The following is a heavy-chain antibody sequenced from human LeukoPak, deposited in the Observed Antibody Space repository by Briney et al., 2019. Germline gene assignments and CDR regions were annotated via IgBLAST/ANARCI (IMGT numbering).Heavy chain of an antibody. D-gene: IGHD4-17*01. V-gene: IGHV1-3*03. J-gene: IGHJ4*02. CDR3: AKVAARYGDYYFDY. Sequence: ASVKVSCKASGYTFTNYAMHWVRQAPGQRLEWMGWINAGNGNTKYSQEFQGRVTINRDTSASAAYMELSSLRSDDMAVYYYAKVAARYGDYYFDYWGQGTLVTVSS. CDR2: INAGNGNT. CDR1: GYTFTNYA.